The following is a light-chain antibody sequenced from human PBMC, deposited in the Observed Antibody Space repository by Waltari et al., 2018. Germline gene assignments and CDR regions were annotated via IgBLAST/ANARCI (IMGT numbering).Light chain of an antibody. CDR1: QTVTTTY. CDR2: GAS. V-gene: IGKV3-20*01. Sequence: EIVLTQSPGTLSLSPGERATLSCRASQTVTTTYLAWYQQKPGQAPTLLIYGASSSATCIPDRCSGSGSGTDFSLTISSLEPEDFAVYYCQQYDISPLTFGGGTKVEIK. J-gene: IGKJ4*01. CDR3: QQYDISPLT.